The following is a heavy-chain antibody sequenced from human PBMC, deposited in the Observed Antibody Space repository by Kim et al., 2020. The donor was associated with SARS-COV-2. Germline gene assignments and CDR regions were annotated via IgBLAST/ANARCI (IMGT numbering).Heavy chain of an antibody. D-gene: IGHD1-26*01. V-gene: IGHV1-46*01. J-gene: IGHJ4*02. Sequence: ASVKVSCKASGYTFTNYKVHWVRQAPGQGLEWMGILTPIDGATTYAQKFQGRVTLTRDTSTSTVYMELSSLGSGDTAVYYCASDTTKWSFDYWGQGTLVTVSS. CDR1: GYTFTNYK. CDR3: ASDTTKWSFDY. CDR2: LTPIDGAT.